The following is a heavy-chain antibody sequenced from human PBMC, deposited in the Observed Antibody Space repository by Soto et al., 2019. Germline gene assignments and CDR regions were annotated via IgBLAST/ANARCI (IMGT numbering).Heavy chain of an antibody. V-gene: IGHV3-64*01. D-gene: IGHD2-15*01. CDR2: ISSNGGST. CDR3: ARAHCSGGSCYLVDAFDI. CDR1: GFTFSSYA. J-gene: IGHJ3*02. Sequence: EVQLVESGGGLVQPGGSLRLSCAASGFTFSSYAMHWVRQAPGKGLEYVSAISSNGGSTYYANSVKGRFTISRDNSKNTLYLQMGSLRAEDMAVYYCARAHCSGGSCYLVDAFDIWGQGTMVTVSS.